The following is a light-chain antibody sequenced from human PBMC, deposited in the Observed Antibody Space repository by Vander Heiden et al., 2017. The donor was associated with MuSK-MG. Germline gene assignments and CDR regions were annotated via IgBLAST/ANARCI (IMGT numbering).Light chain of an antibody. CDR1: QSISSW. J-gene: IGKJ3*01. CDR2: DAS. Sequence: IAMTQSPSPLSASVGDRVTITCRASQSISSWLAWYQQKPRKAPKLLIYDASNLESGVPSRFSGSGSGTEFTLTISSLQPDDFATYYCQQYNSYSFTFGPGTKVDIK. CDR3: QQYNSYSFT. V-gene: IGKV1-5*01.